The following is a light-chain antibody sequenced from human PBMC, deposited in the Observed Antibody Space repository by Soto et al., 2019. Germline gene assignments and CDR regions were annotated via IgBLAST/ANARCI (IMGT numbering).Light chain of an antibody. CDR2: DVY. V-gene: IGLV2-11*01. Sequence: QSALTQPRSVSGSPGQSVTISCTGTCNDVGGYDYVSWYQHQPGKAPKLIIFDVYKRPSGVPDRFTGSKSGNTASLTISGLQTEDEADYFCCSYAGSYTYVLGSGTKLTVL. J-gene: IGLJ1*01. CDR3: CSYAGSYTYV. CDR1: CNDVGGYDY.